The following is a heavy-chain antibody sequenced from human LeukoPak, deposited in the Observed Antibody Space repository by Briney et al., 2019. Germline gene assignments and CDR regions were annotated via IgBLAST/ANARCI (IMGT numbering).Heavy chain of an antibody. D-gene: IGHD3-3*01. V-gene: IGHV3-48*01. Sequence: GGSLRLSCAASGFTFSSYAMSWVRQAPGKGLEWVSYISSSSSTMYYADSVKGRFTISRDNAKNSLYLQMNSLRAEDTAVYYCARGGPPYDFWSGPRFDYWGQGTLVTVSS. CDR1: GFTFSSYA. CDR2: ISSSSSTM. CDR3: ARGGPPYDFWSGPRFDY. J-gene: IGHJ4*02.